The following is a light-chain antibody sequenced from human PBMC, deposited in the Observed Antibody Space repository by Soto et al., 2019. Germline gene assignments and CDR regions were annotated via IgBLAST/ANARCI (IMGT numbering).Light chain of an antibody. J-gene: IGKJ3*01. CDR2: GAS. V-gene: IGKV3-15*01. CDR3: QQYHNWPPRT. Sequence: EIVMTQSPATLSVSPGERATLSCRASQSVSSNLAWYQQKPGQAPRLLIYGASSRATGIPARFSGSGSGTDFTLTISSLQSEDFAVYYCQQYHNWPPRTFGPGTKVDI. CDR1: QSVSSN.